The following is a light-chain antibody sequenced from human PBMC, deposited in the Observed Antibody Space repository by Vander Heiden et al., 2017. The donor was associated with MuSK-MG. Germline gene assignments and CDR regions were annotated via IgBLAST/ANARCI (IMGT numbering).Light chain of an antibody. J-gene: IGLJ1*01. Sequence: QSALTQPASVSGSPGQSITISCNGTSSDGGGSNYVSWYQQHPGKAPKLMIYEVSNRPSGVSNRFSGSKSGNTASLTISGLQAEDEADYYCSSYTSSSTQIFRTGTKVTVL. CDR1: SSDGGGSNY. CDR2: EVS. CDR3: SSYTSSSTQI. V-gene: IGLV2-14*01.